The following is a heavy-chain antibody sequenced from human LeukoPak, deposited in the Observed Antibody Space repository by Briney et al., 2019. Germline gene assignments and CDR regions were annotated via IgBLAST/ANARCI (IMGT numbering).Heavy chain of an antibody. Sequence: GGSLRLSCAASGFTFSSYSMNWVRQAPGKGREGVSSISSRRSYIYYADSVKGRFTISRDNAKNSLYLQMTSLRAEDRAVYYCAKDQNRGDYGDPTVWWPFDYWGQGTLVTVSS. V-gene: IGHV3-21*04. J-gene: IGHJ4*02. CDR1: GFTFSSYS. CDR3: AKDQNRGDYGDPTVWWPFDY. CDR2: ISSRRSYI. D-gene: IGHD4-17*01.